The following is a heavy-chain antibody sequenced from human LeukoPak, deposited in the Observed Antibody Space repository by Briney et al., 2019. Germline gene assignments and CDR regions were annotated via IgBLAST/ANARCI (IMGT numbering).Heavy chain of an antibody. CDR1: GYTFTGYY. CDR3: AREGGYYYDSSGYSD. V-gene: IGHV1-2*02. Sequence: PVASVKVSCKASGYTFTGYYMHWVRQAPGQGLEWMGWINPNSGGTNYAQKFQGRVTMTRDTSISTAYMELSRLRSDDTAVYYCAREGGYYYDSSGYSDWGQGTLVTVSS. J-gene: IGHJ4*02. CDR2: INPNSGGT. D-gene: IGHD3-22*01.